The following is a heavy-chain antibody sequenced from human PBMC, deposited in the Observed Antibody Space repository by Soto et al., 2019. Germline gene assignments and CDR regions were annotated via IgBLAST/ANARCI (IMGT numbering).Heavy chain of an antibody. CDR1: GGTFSSYT. J-gene: IGHJ5*02. Sequence: ASVKVSCKASGGTFSSYTISWVRQAPGQGLEWMGRIIPILGIANYAQKFQGRVTITADKSTSTAYMELSSLRSEYTAVYYCARDDSSSWYSWFDPWGQGTLVTVSS. D-gene: IGHD6-13*01. V-gene: IGHV1-69*04. CDR3: ARDDSSSWYSWFDP. CDR2: IIPILGIA.